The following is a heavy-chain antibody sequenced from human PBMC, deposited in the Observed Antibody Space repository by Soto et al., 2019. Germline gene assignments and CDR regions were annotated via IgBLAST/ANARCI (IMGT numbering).Heavy chain of an antibody. D-gene: IGHD2-2*01. CDR2: INHSGST. V-gene: IGHV4-34*01. Sequence: SETLSDTFAHYGGSFSDSYWRWIRQPPGKGLEWIGEINHSGSTNYNPSLKSRVTISVDTSKNQFSLKLSSVTAADTAVYYCARGVPAQLGGFVFDYWGQG. J-gene: IGHJ4*02. CDR1: GGSFSDSY. CDR3: ARGVPAQLGGFVFDY.